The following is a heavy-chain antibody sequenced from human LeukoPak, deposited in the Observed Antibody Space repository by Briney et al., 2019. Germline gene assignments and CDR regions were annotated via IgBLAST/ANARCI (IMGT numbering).Heavy chain of an antibody. V-gene: IGHV3-30*02. J-gene: IGHJ4*02. CDR3: AREAPICRNADCRTGFDY. Sequence: GGSLTLSCVASGFNFNNYDLHWVRQAPGKGLEWVAFIKFHGHETFYADSVEGRFTFSRDNSRNTVYLQMNSLRSEDTAVYYCAREAPICRNADCRTGFDYWGQGTLVADSS. CDR1: GFNFNNYD. D-gene: IGHD1-1*01. CDR2: IKFHGHET.